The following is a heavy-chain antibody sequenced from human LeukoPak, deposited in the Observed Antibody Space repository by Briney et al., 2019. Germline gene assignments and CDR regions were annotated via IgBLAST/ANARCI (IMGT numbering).Heavy chain of an antibody. CDR3: AKDTPGYCSSTSCPSDAFDI. CDR1: GFTFSSYA. CDR2: ISGSGGST. V-gene: IGHV3-23*01. J-gene: IGHJ3*02. Sequence: GGSLRLSCAASGFTFSSYAMSWVRQAPGKGLEWVSAISGSGGSTYYADSVKGRFTISRDNSKNTLYLQMNSLRAEDTAVYYCAKDTPGYCSSTSCPSDAFDIWGQGTMVTVSS. D-gene: IGHD2-2*03.